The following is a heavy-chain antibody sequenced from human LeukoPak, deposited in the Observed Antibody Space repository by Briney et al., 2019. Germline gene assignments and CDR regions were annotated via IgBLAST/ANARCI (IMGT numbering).Heavy chain of an antibody. CDR2: IYYSGST. CDR3: ARDLVYGFGGWYPYASRGYAFDI. J-gene: IGHJ3*02. Sequence: PSQTLSLTCTVSGGSISRGGYYWSWIRQHPGKGLEWIGYIYYSGSTSYNPSLKSRVTISVDTSKNQFSLKMTSVTAADTAVYYCARDLVYGFGGWYPYASRGYAFDIWGQGTMVTVSS. D-gene: IGHD6-19*01. CDR1: GGSISRGGYY. V-gene: IGHV4-31*03.